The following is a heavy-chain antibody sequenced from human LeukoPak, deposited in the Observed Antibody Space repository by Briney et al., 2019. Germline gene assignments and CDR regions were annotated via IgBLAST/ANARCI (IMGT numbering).Heavy chain of an antibody. V-gene: IGHV3-53*01. CDR2: IYSGGST. D-gene: IGHD5-18*01. CDR3: ARGGYSYGYPNDAFDI. CDR1: GFTVSSNY. Sequence: GGSLRLSCAASGFTVSSNYMSWVRQAPGKGLEWVSVIYSGGSTYYADSVKGRFTISRDNSKNTLYLQMNSLRAEDTAVYYCARGGYSYGYPNDAFDIWGQGTMVTVSS. J-gene: IGHJ3*02.